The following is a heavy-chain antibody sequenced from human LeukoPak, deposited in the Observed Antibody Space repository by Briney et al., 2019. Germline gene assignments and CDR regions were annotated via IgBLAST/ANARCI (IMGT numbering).Heavy chain of an antibody. D-gene: IGHD2-2*03. CDR3: ARMEIVIEPGADSWFDP. CDR1: GFTFSSYW. Sequence: PGGSLRLSCAASGFTFSSYWMSWVRQAPGKGLEWVANIKQDGSEKYYVDSVKGRFTISRDNAKNSLYLQMNSLRVEDTAMYYCARMEIVIEPGADSWFDPWGQGTLVTVAS. CDR2: IKQDGSEK. J-gene: IGHJ5*02. V-gene: IGHV3-7*03.